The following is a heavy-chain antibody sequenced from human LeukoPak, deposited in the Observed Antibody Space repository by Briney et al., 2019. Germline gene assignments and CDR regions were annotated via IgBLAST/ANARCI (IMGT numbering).Heavy chain of an antibody. D-gene: IGHD2-15*01. Sequence: PWETLSLTCTVSGGSISSSSYYWGWIRQPPGKGLEWNGKSYCRRSIYYNPSLKSRVTISVDTSKNQFSLKLSSVTAADTAVYYCARHGGGYCSGGSCYGGFEYYWGQGTLVTVCS. V-gene: IGHV4-39*01. J-gene: IGHJ4*02. CDR2: SYCRRSI. CDR3: ARHGGGYCSGGSCYGGFEYY. CDR1: GGSISSSSYY.